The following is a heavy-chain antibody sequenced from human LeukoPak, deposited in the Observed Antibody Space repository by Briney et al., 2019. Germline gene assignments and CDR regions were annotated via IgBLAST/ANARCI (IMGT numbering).Heavy chain of an antibody. CDR2: IYYSGNT. J-gene: IGHJ4*02. Sequence: SETLSLTCIVSGGSISSSNYYWGWIRHPPGKGLEWIGNIYYSGNTYYSPSLKSRVTISLDTSKNQFSLKLSSVTAADTAVYYCARQTGSGLFSLPGGQGTLVTVSS. V-gene: IGHV4-39*01. D-gene: IGHD3-10*01. CDR3: ARQTGSGLFSLP. CDR1: GGSISSSNYY.